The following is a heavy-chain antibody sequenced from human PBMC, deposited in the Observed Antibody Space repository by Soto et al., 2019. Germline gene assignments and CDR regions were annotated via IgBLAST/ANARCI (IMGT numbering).Heavy chain of an antibody. Sequence: QVQLVQSGAEVKKPGSSVKVSCKASGGTFSSYTFSWVRQAPGQGLEWMGRIIPMLGIANYAQKFQGRVTITADKSTSKPYLELSSLRSEDTAVYYCANRGYSYGFVIYWGQGTLFTVSS. CDR1: GGTFSSYT. CDR3: ANRGYSYGFVIY. J-gene: IGHJ4*02. CDR2: IIPMLGIA. V-gene: IGHV1-69*02. D-gene: IGHD5-18*01.